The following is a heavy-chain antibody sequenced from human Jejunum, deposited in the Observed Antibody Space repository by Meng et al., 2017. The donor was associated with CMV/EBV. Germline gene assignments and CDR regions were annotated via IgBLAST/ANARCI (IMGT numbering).Heavy chain of an antibody. CDR3: AKDKRTYSYSYGMDV. J-gene: IGHJ6*02. D-gene: IGHD1-1*01. CDR2: IWYDGATK. CDR1: FTLSTYG. V-gene: IGHV3-33*06. Sequence: FTLSTYGMHWVRQAPGKGLEWVAVIWYDGATKYYGDSVEGRFTISRDDSKNTLYLQMNSLRAEDTAVYYCAKDKRTYSYSYGMDVWGQGTTVTVSS.